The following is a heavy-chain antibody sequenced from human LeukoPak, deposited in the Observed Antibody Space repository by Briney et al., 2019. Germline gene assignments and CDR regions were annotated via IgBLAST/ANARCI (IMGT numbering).Heavy chain of an antibody. D-gene: IGHD5-12*01. J-gene: IGHJ4*02. Sequence: ASVTVSCQATGYTFTGYYMHWVRQAPGQGLEWMGWINPYSGGTNYAQKFQGRVTMTRDTSISTAYMAPSRLRSDDTAVYYCARFVWWLQGLEYWGQGTLVTVSS. CDR3: ARFVWWLQGLEY. V-gene: IGHV1-2*02. CDR1: GYTFTGYY. CDR2: INPYSGGT.